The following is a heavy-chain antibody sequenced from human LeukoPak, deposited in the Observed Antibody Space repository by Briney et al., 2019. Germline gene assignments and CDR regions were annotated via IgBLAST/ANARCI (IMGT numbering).Heavy chain of an antibody. CDR2: IVGGADNK. J-gene: IGHJ4*02. V-gene: IGHV3-48*03. D-gene: IGHD5-18*01. CDR1: GFTFSNYE. CDR3: ARDLSGVAGYTYGRGIDY. Sequence: PGGSLRLACAASGFTFSNYEMNWVRLAPGKGLEWVAYIVGGADNKQYSDSVRGRFTISRDNAKNSLYLQMNSLRAEDTAVYYCARDLSGVAGYTYGRGIDYWAQETLVTVSS.